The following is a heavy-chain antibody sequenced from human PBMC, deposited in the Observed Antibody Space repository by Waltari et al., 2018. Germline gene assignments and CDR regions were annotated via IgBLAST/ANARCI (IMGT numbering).Heavy chain of an antibody. J-gene: IGHJ4*02. Sequence: EVQLLESGGGLVQPGGSLRLSCAASGFTFSSYAMSWVRQAPGKGLEWVSAISGSGGSTYYADSGKGRFTMSRDNSKNTLYLQMNSLRAEETAVYYCAKPTAAYYYDSSGYYGSWGQGTLVTVSS. V-gene: IGHV3-23*01. CDR1: GFTFSSYA. CDR2: ISGSGGST. D-gene: IGHD3-22*01. CDR3: AKPTAAYYYDSSGYYGS.